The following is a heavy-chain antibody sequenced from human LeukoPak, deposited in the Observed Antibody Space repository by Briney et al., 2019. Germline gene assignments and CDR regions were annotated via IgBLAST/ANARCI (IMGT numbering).Heavy chain of an antibody. Sequence: KPSETLSLTCTVSGGSISSYYWSWIRQPPGKGLEWIGYIYYSGSTNYNPSPKSRVTISVDTSKNQFSLKLSSVTAADTAVYYCARAGGSYLEDDYWGQGTLVTVSS. CDR3: ARAGGSYLEDDY. CDR1: GGSISSYY. D-gene: IGHD1-26*01. CDR2: IYYSGST. J-gene: IGHJ4*02. V-gene: IGHV4-59*01.